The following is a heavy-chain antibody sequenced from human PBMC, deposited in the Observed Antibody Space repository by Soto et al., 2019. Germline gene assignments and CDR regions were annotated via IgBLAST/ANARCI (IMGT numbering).Heavy chain of an antibody. J-gene: IGHJ4*02. D-gene: IGHD3-3*01. CDR2: ISGGGANT. CDR1: RFTFSTFA. Sequence: EVQLLESGGGLVQPGGSLRLSCAASRFTFSTFAMSWVRQAPGKGLEWVAAISGGGANTYYADSVKGRFTISRDNSKNTLYLQMDSLRAEDTAIDFCAKDSYSHVWSCHYYYFDFWGQGTLVTVSS. CDR3: AKDSYSHVWSCHYYYFDF. V-gene: IGHV3-23*01.